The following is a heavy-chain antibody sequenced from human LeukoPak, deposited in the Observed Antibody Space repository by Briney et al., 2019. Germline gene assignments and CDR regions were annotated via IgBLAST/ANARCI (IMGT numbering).Heavy chain of an antibody. Sequence: ASVKVSCKASGYTFTTYAIHWVRQAPGQGLEWMGWIYAGNDNTKYSQKFQGRVTITRDTSATTAYMELSSLRSEDTAVYYCARDDYGPLHYWGQGTLVTVSS. CDR3: ARDDYGPLHY. V-gene: IGHV1-3*01. J-gene: IGHJ4*02. D-gene: IGHD4-17*01. CDR1: GYTFTTYA. CDR2: IYAGNDNT.